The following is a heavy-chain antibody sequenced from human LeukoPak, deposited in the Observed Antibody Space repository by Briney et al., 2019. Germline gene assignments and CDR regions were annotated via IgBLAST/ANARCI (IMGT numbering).Heavy chain of an antibody. D-gene: IGHD3-3*01. J-gene: IGHJ5*02. CDR3: ARSPPDFWSGYNWFDP. V-gene: IGHV4-59*01. CDR2: IYYSGST. Sequence: SETLSLTCTVSGGSISSYYWSWIRQPPGKGLEWIGYIYYSGSTNYNPSLKSRVTISVDTSKNQFSLKLSSATAADTAVYYCARSPPDFWSGYNWFDPWGQGTLVTVSS. CDR1: GGSISSYY.